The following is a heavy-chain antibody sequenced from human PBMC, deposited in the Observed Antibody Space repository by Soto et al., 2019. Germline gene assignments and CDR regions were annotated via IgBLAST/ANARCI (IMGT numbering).Heavy chain of an antibody. CDR2: ISWNSGSI. D-gene: IGHD2-2*01. CDR3: AKDTLPTDIVVVPAAASAFDI. Sequence: GGSLRLSCAASGFTFDDYAMHWVRQAPGKGLEWVSGISWNSGSIGYADSVKGRFTISRDNAKNSLYLQMNSLRAEDTALYYCAKDTLPTDIVVVPAAASAFDIWGQGTMVTVSS. J-gene: IGHJ3*02. CDR1: GFTFDDYA. V-gene: IGHV3-9*01.